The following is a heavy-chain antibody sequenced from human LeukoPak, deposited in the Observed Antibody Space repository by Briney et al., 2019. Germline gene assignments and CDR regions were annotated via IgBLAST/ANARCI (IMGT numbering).Heavy chain of an antibody. D-gene: IGHD3-10*01. CDR2: IYTSGST. Sequence: SETLSLTCTVSGGSISSYYWSWIRQPAGKGLEWIGRIYTSGSTNYNPSLKSRVSISRDTSKNQFSLKLSSVTAADTAVYYCARRGPTKITVLRGALKTYYFYYYMDVWGKGTTVTISS. CDR1: GGSISSYY. V-gene: IGHV4-4*07. J-gene: IGHJ6*03. CDR3: ARRGPTKITVLRGALKTYYFYYYMDV.